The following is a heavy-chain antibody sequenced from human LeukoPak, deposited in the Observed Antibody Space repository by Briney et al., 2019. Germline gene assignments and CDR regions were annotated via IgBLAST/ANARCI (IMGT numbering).Heavy chain of an antibody. Sequence: GGSLRLSCAASGFTFSSYWMHWVRQAPGKGLVWVSRINSDGSSTSYADSVKGRFTISRDNAKNTLYLQMNSLRAEDTAVYYCARFSVLRGMDVWGQGTTVTVSS. CDR2: INSDGSST. V-gene: IGHV3-74*01. CDR1: GFTFSSYW. J-gene: IGHJ6*02. D-gene: IGHD4/OR15-4a*01. CDR3: ARFSVLRGMDV.